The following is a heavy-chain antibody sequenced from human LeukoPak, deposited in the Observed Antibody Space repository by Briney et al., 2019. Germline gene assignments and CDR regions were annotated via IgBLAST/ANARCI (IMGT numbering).Heavy chain of an antibody. Sequence: GGSLRLSCAASGFTFSSYAMSWVRQAPGKGLEWVSAISGSGGSTYYADSVKGRFTISRDNSKNTLYLQMNSLRAEDTAVYYCAKDTPGYSSGWYDAFDIWGQGTMVTASS. CDR1: GFTFSSYA. V-gene: IGHV3-23*01. CDR2: ISGSGGST. CDR3: AKDTPGYSSGWYDAFDI. D-gene: IGHD6-19*01. J-gene: IGHJ3*02.